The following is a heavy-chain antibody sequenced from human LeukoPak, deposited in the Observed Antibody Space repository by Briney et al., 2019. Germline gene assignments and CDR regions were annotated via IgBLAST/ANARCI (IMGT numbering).Heavy chain of an antibody. V-gene: IGHV4-59*12. D-gene: IGHD6-13*01. CDR2: IYYSGST. Sequence: SETLSLTCTVSGGSISSYDWSWIRQPPGKGLEWIGSIYYSGSTYYNPSLKSRVTISVDTSKNQFSLKLSSVTAADTAVYYCARDVIAAAGTEAFDYWGQGTLVTVSS. J-gene: IGHJ4*02. CDR1: GGSISSYD. CDR3: ARDVIAAAGTEAFDY.